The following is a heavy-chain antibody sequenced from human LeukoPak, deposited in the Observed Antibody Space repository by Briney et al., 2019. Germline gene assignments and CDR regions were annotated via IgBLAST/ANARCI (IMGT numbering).Heavy chain of an antibody. J-gene: IGHJ6*02. V-gene: IGHV3-30*04. CDR2: LSYDGVNA. D-gene: IGHD3-10*01. CDR3: ARGGRRDGTVSTYYLYAMDV. Sequence: PGGSLRLSCVVSGFSFSDNVFHWVRQAPGKGLEWVTYLSYDGVNAFYADSVKGRFTISRDTAGGTVSLQMDNLRVEDTAVYYCARGGRRDGTVSTYYLYAMDVWGQGTAVTVSS. CDR1: GFSFSDNV.